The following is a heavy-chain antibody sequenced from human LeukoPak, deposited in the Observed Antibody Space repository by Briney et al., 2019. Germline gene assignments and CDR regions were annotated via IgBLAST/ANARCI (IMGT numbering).Heavy chain of an antibody. V-gene: IGHV4-59*01. CDR3: AKTPDLQLSFPQFDS. CDR2: IHYSGRT. CDR1: NVAMSTYY. J-gene: IGHJ4*02. D-gene: IGHD3-16*02. Sequence: SEPLSLTCTVSNVAMSTYYWNWIRQSPEKGLEWIGYIHYSGRTNYNPSLKSRLSMSIDTSKNQFSLNLSSVTAADTAVYFCAKTPDLQLSFPQFDSWGQGTLVTVSS.